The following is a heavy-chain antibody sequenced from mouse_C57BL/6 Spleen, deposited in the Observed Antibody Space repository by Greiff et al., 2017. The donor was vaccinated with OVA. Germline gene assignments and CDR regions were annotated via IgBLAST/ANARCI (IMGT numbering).Heavy chain of an antibody. CDR2: INPGSGGT. J-gene: IGHJ1*03. CDR1: GYAFTNYL. D-gene: IGHD2-1*01. V-gene: IGHV1-54*01. CDR3: ASYGNRGYFDV. Sequence: VQRVESGAELVRPGTSVKVSCKASGYAFTNYLIEWVKQRPGQGLEWIGVINPGSGGTNYNEKFKGKATLTADKSSSTAYMQLSSLTSEDSAVYFCASYGNRGYFDVWGTGTTVTVSS.